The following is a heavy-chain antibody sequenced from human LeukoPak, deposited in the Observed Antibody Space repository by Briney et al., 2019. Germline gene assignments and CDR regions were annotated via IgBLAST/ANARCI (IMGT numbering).Heavy chain of an antibody. Sequence: GASVKVSCKVSGYTLTELSMHWVRQAPGKGLEWMGGFDPEDGETIYAQKFQGRVTMTEDTSTDTAYMELSSLRSEDTAVYYCATVDIILRAFDIWGQGTMVTVSS. CDR3: ATVDIILRAFDI. CDR1: GYTLTELS. J-gene: IGHJ3*02. D-gene: IGHD2-15*01. V-gene: IGHV1-24*01. CDR2: FDPEDGET.